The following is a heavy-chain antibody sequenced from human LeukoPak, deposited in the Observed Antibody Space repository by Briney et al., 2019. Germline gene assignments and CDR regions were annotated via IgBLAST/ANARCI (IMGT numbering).Heavy chain of an antibody. CDR3: ARGGNYYDSSSYYYFDY. Sequence: SETLSLTCTVSGGSISSYYWSWIRQPAGKGLEWIGRVYASGTTFYNPSLKSRVTMLVDTSKNQFSLKLNPVTAADTAVYYCARGGNYYDSSSYYYFDYWGQGTLVTVSS. V-gene: IGHV4-4*07. CDR2: VYASGTT. CDR1: GGSISSYY. D-gene: IGHD3-22*01. J-gene: IGHJ4*02.